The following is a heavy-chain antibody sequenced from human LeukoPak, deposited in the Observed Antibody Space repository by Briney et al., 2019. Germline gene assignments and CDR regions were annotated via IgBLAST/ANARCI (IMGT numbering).Heavy chain of an antibody. CDR3: VKDDGWVQYAN. Sequence: QAGGTLRLSCATSGCIFSHHGMNWVRQAPGKGLEWVSGIRADAVTTYYADSVKGRFIISRDNSKNTVYLQMNSLSAEDAAVYYCVKDDGWVQYANWGQGTLVTVSS. D-gene: IGHD5-24*01. V-gene: IGHV3-23*01. J-gene: IGHJ4*02. CDR1: GCIFSHHG. CDR2: IRADAVTT.